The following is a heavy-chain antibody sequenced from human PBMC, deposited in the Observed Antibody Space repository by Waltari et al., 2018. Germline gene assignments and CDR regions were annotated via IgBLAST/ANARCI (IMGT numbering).Heavy chain of an antibody. Sequence: QVQLQQWGAGLLKPSETLSLTCAVYGGSFSGYYWSWIRQPPGKGLEWIGEINHSGSTNYNPSLKSRVTISVDTSKNQFSLKLSSVTAADTAVYYCAGPRAYDSSGYYYYWGQGTLVTVSS. V-gene: IGHV4-34*01. J-gene: IGHJ4*02. D-gene: IGHD3-22*01. CDR2: INHSGST. CDR1: GGSFSGYY. CDR3: AGPRAYDSSGYYYY.